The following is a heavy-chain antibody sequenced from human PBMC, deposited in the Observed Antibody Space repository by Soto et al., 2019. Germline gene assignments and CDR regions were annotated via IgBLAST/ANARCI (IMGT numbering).Heavy chain of an antibody. CDR3: AKVSRKGSAIDFDY. V-gene: IGHV1-8*01. Sequence: QVQLVQSGAELKKPGASVKVSCKASGYTFSNYDMNWVRQATGQGPEWIGWVNPNNGDTGDAQKFQGRVTLTTDISTTTAYMELTSLRSEDTAIYYCAKVSRKGSAIDFDYWGQGTRITVSS. J-gene: IGHJ4*02. CDR2: VNPNNGDT. CDR1: GYTFSNYD. D-gene: IGHD3-10*01.